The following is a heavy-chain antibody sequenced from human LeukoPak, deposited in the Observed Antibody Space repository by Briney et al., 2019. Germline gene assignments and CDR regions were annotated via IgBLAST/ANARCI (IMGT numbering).Heavy chain of an antibody. V-gene: IGHV1-8*03. CDR1: GYTFTDYY. Sequence: ASVKVSCKASGYTFTDYYIHWVRQAPGQGLEWMGWMNPNSGNTGYAQKFQGRVTITRNTSISTAYMELSSLRSEDTAVYYCARRKYSAYDLFDYWGQGTLVTVSS. CDR2: MNPNSGNT. CDR3: ARRKYSAYDLFDY. J-gene: IGHJ4*02. D-gene: IGHD5-12*01.